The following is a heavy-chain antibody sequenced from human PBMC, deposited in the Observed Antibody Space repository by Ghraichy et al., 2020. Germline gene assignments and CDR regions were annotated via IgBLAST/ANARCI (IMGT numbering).Heavy chain of an antibody. CDR1: GFTFSSYA. J-gene: IGHJ4*02. CDR2: ISGSGGST. D-gene: IGHD5-18*01. CDR3: AKDVIRGYSYGYNFDY. Sequence: GSLRLSCAASGFTFSSYAMSWVRQAPGKGLEWVSAISGSGGSTYYADSVKGRFTISRDNSKNTLYLQMNSLRAEDTAVYYCAKDVIRGYSYGYNFDYWGQGTLVTVSS. V-gene: IGHV3-23*01.